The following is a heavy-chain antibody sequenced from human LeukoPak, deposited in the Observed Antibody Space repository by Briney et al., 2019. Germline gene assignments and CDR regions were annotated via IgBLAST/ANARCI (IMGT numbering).Heavy chain of an antibody. V-gene: IGHV3-21*01. D-gene: IGHD3-3*01. CDR1: GFTFSSYS. CDR3: ARDKTSFTIGHAFDP. Sequence: GGSLRLSCAASGFTFSSYSMNWVRQAPGKGLEWASSISSSSSYIYYADSVKGRFTISRDNAKNSLYLQMNSLRAEDTAVYYCARDKTSFTIGHAFDPWGQGTLVTVSS. J-gene: IGHJ5*02. CDR2: ISSSSSYI.